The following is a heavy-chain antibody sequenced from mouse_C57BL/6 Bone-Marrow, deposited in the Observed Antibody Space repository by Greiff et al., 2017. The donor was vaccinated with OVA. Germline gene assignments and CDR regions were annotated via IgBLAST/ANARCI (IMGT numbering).Heavy chain of an antibody. V-gene: IGHV5-4*01. D-gene: IGHD1-1*01. CDR1: GFTFSSYA. CDR3: ARDIPFYYGSSYAMDY. Sequence: DVQLVESGGGLVKPGGSLKLSCAASGFTFSSYAMSWVRQTPEKRLEWVATISDGGSYTYYPDNVKGRFTISRDNAKNDLYLQMSHLKAEDTAMYYCARDIPFYYGSSYAMDYWGQGTSVTVSA. J-gene: IGHJ4*01. CDR2: ISDGGSYT.